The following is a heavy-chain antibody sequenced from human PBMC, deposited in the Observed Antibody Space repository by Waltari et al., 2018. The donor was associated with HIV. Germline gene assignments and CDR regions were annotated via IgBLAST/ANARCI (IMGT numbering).Heavy chain of an antibody. CDR1: GYTFTGYY. D-gene: IGHD6-6*01. CDR2: INPNSGGT. CDR3: ATALYSSSSAGSIDY. J-gene: IGHJ4*02. Sequence: QVQLVQSGAEVKKPGASVKVSCKASGYTFTGYYMHWVRQAPGQGLEWMGWINPNSGGTNYAQKCHGRVTMTRDTSISTAYMELSSLRSDDTAVYYCATALYSSSSAGSIDYWGQGTLVTVSS. V-gene: IGHV1-2*02.